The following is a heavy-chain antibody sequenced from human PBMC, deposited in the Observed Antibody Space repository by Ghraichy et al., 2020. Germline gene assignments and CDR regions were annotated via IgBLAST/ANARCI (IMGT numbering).Heavy chain of an antibody. V-gene: IGHV2-70*01. J-gene: IGHJ3*02. CDR3: ARIEWYYDSSGYYGSGAFDI. CDR1: GFSLSTSGMC. CDR2: IDWDDDK. Sequence: SGPTLVKPTQTLTLTCTFSGFSLSTSGMCVSWIRQPPGKALEWLALIDWDDDKYYSTSLKTRLTISKDTSKNQVVLTMTNMDPVDTATYYCARIEWYYDSSGYYGSGAFDIWGQGTMVTVSS. D-gene: IGHD3-22*01.